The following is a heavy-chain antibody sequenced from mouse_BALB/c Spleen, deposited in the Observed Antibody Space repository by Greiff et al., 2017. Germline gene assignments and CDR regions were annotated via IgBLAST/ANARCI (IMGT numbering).Heavy chain of an antibody. CDR2: INSNGGST. CDR1: GFTFSSYG. V-gene: IGHV5-6-3*01. CDR3: APITTALSMDY. J-gene: IGHJ4*01. D-gene: IGHD1-2*01. Sequence: DVMLVESGGGLVQPGGSLKLSCAASGFTFSSYGMSWVRQTPDKRLELVATINSNGGSTYYPDSVKGRFTISRDNAKNTLYLQMSSLKSEDTAMYYCAPITTALSMDYWGQGTSVTVSS.